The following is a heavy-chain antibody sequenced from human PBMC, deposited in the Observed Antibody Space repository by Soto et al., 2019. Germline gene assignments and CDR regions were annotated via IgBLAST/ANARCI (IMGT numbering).Heavy chain of an antibody. CDR3: VRERFLVDMSGHEA. J-gene: IGHJ4*02. Sequence: PGGSLRLSCAGSGFPFSTYEMNWVRQAPGKGLEWIAHITTSGSDMNYADAVKGRFTISRDNSKRSVFLQMNSLRAEDTAIYYCVRERFLVDMSGHEARGPGNQVTVSP. V-gene: IGHV3-48*03. D-gene: IGHD3-22*01. CDR1: GFPFSTYE. CDR2: ITTSGSDM.